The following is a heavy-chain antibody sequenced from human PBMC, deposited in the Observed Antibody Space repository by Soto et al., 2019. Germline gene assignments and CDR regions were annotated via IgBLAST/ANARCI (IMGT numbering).Heavy chain of an antibody. CDR2: ISSSGSTI. V-gene: IGHV3-11*01. CDR3: ARWRLPYSYYMDV. Sequence: QVQLQQWGAGLLKPSETLSLTCAVYGEFVSSGNYYWSWIRQPPGKGLEWVSDISSSGSTIYYAASVKGRFTISRDNAKNSLYLQMNSLRAEDTAVYYCARWRLPYSYYMDVWGKGTTVTVSS. J-gene: IGHJ6*03. D-gene: IGHD3-16*01. CDR1: GEFVSSGNYY.